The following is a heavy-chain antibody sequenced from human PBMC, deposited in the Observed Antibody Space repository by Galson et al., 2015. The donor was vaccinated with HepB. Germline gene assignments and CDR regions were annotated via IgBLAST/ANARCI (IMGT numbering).Heavy chain of an antibody. Sequence: SLRLSCAASGFTFSSYSMNWVRQAPGKGLEWVSYISSSSSTIYYADSVKGRFTISRDNAKNSLYLQMNSLRAEDTAVYYCARDSPRSSGTSPVVWGQGTMVTVSS. CDR3: ARDSPRSSGTSPVV. CDR2: ISSSSSTI. J-gene: IGHJ3*01. D-gene: IGHD6-25*01. V-gene: IGHV3-48*04. CDR1: GFTFSSYS.